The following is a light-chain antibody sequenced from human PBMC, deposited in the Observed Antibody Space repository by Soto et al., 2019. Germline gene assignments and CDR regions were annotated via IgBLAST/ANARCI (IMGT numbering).Light chain of an antibody. CDR3: HQYGSSPTT. CDR2: CAS. J-gene: IGKJ1*01. V-gene: IGKV3-20*01. CDR1: QSVSSTY. Sequence: EIVLTQSPGTLSLSPGERATLSCRASQSVSSTYLAWYQHNPGQAPRLLIYCASSRATGIPDRFSGSGSGTDFTLTISRLEHEDFAVYYCHQYGSSPTTFGQGTKVDIK.